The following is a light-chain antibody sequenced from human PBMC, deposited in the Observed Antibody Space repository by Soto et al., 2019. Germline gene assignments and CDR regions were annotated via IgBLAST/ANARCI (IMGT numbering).Light chain of an antibody. V-gene: IGKV3-20*01. CDR3: QQYGNSRWT. CDR2: GAS. Sequence: EILLTQSPGTLSLSPAEIATLSCRASQILSGNYLAWYQQKPGQAPRLLIYGASNRATGIPERFSGSGSGTDFTLTISRLEPQDSAMYYCQQYGNSRWTFGQGTKVDI. CDR1: QILSGNY. J-gene: IGKJ1*01.